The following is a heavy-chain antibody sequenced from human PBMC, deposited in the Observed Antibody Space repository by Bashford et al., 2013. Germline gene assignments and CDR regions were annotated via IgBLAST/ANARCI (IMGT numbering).Heavy chain of an antibody. D-gene: IGHD3-3*01. CDR2: VYYSGST. Sequence: SETLSLTCTVSGDSISSGDYYWSWIRQPPGKGLEWIAYVYYSGSTYSNPSLKSRVTISVDTSKNQFSLKLSSVTAADTAVYYCARHRGYDFWSGHDAFDTVGPRDNGHRLL. J-gene: IGHJ3*02. V-gene: IGHV4-30-4*01. CDR3: ARHRGYDFWSGHDAFDT. CDR1: GDSISSGDYY.